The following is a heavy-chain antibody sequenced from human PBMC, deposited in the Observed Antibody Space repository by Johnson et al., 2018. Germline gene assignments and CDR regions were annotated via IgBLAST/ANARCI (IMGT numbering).Heavy chain of an antibody. CDR2: IKSKTDGGTT. V-gene: IGHV3-15*01. CDR1: GFTFSNAW. CDR3: TTCGGSSSWYSRNYYYYYGMDV. D-gene: IGHD6-13*01. Sequence: VQLVESGGGLVKPGGSLRLSCAASGFTFSNAWMSWVRQAPGKGLEWVGRIKSKTDGGTTDYAAPVKGRCNISRDDSKNTLYLQMNSLKTEDTAVYYCTTCGGSSSWYSRNYYYYYGMDVWGQGTTVTVSS. J-gene: IGHJ6*02.